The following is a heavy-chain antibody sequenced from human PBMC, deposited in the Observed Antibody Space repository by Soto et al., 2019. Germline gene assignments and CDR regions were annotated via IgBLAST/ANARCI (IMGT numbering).Heavy chain of an antibody. CDR2: IIPILNTA. Sequence: ASVKVSCKTSGGTFSSYSFTWVRQAPGQGLEWMGEIIPILNTANFAQKFQSRVTITADEPTSTVYMELSSLSPDDTAVYYCARVDYDSTYGFYYYGLDVWGQVTTVTVSS. D-gene: IGHD3-10*01. V-gene: IGHV1-69*13. CDR1: GGTFSSYS. CDR3: ARVDYDSTYGFYYYGLDV. J-gene: IGHJ6*02.